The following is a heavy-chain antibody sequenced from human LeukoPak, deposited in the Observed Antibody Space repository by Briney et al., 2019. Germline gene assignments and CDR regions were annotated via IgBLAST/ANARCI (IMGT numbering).Heavy chain of an antibody. D-gene: IGHD3-10*01. J-gene: IGHJ5*02. CDR2: IYTSGST. V-gene: IGHV4-61*02. Sequence: PSETLFLTCTVSGGSISSGSYYWSWIRQPAGKGLEWIGRIYTSGSTNYNPSLNSRVTISVDTSNDQISLKLSSVTAADTAVYYCARHGGSGLDWFDPWGQGTLVTVSS. CDR3: ARHGGSGLDWFDP. CDR1: GGSISSGSYY.